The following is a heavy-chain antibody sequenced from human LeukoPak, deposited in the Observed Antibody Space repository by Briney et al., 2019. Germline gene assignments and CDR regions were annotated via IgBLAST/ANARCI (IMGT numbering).Heavy chain of an antibody. CDR2: IYSGGSS. J-gene: IGHJ4*02. Sequence: GGSLRLSCAASGFTVSSNYMSWVRQAPGKGLEWVSVIYSGGSSYYADSVKGRFTLSRDNSKNTLYLQMNSLRAEDTAVYYCARGGRSSGGYLYNFDYWGQGTLATVSS. V-gene: IGHV3-53*01. D-gene: IGHD1-26*01. CDR1: GFTVSSNY. CDR3: ARGGRSSGGYLYNFDY.